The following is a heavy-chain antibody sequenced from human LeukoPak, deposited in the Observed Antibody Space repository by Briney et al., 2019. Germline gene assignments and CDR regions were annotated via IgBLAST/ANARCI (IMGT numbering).Heavy chain of an antibody. CDR1: GFTFSSYA. V-gene: IGHV3-21*01. Sequence: KPGGSLRLSCAASGFTFSSYAMSWVRQAPGKGLEWVSSISSSSSYIYYADSVKGRFTISRDNAKNSLYLQMNSLRAEDTTVYYCAREWVGGYCSGGSCYLKYFDLWGRGTLVTVSS. D-gene: IGHD2-15*01. J-gene: IGHJ2*01. CDR2: ISSSSSYI. CDR3: AREWVGGYCSGGSCYLKYFDL.